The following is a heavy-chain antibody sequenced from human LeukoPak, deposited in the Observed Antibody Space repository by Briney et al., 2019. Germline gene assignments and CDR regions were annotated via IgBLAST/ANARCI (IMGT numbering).Heavy chain of an antibody. V-gene: IGHV3-23*01. Sequence: GGSLRLSCAASGFTFSSYVMSWVRQAPGKGLEWVSAISGSGGSTYYADSVKGRFTISRDNSKNTLYLQMNSLRAEDTAVYYCPKGNSGSYYLFDYWGQGTLVTVSS. CDR2: ISGSGGST. CDR1: GFTFSSYV. D-gene: IGHD1-26*01. CDR3: PKGNSGSYYLFDY. J-gene: IGHJ4*02.